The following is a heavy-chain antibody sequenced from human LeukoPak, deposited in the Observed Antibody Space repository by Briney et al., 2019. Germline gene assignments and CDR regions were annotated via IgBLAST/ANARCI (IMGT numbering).Heavy chain of an antibody. J-gene: IGHJ5*02. CDR3: AREGLVVVTSAPNWFDP. V-gene: IGHV1-46*01. CDR1: GYTFTSYY. D-gene: IGHD3-22*01. CDR2: INPSGGST. Sequence: ASVKVSCKASGYTFTSYYMHWVRQAPGQGLEWMGIINPSGGSTSYAQKFQGRVTMTRDMSTSTVYMELSSLRSEDTAVYHCAREGLVVVTSAPNWFDPWGQGTLVTVSS.